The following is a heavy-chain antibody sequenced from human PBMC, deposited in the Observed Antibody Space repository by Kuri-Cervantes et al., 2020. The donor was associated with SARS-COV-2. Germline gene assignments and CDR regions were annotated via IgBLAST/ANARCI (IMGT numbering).Heavy chain of an antibody. Sequence: SVKVSCKASGGTFSSYAVTWVRQAPGQGLEWMGRIIPLFGTTIYAQKFRGRVIITADKSTNTAYMELSSLRSDDTAVYYCARDVCSGGSCYHYYMDVWGKGTTVTVSS. CDR3: ARDVCSGGSCYHYYMDV. D-gene: IGHD2-15*01. J-gene: IGHJ6*03. V-gene: IGHV1-69*06. CDR2: IIPLFGTT. CDR1: GGTFSSYA.